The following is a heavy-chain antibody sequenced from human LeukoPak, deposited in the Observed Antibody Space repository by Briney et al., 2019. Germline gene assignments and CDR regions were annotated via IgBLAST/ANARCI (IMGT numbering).Heavy chain of an antibody. J-gene: IGHJ6*02. D-gene: IGHD3-22*01. CDR3: ARGITVTYYYDSSGDYYGMDV. Sequence: ASVKVSCKASGYTFTSYGISWVRQAPGQGLEWMGWISAYNGNTNYAQKLQGRVTMTTDTSTSTAYMELRSLRSDDMAVYYCARGITVTYYYDSSGDYYGMDVWGQGTTVTVSS. V-gene: IGHV1-18*03. CDR2: ISAYNGNT. CDR1: GYTFTSYG.